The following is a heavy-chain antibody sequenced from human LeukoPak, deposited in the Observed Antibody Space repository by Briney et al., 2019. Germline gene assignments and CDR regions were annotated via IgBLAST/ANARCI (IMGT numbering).Heavy chain of an antibody. CDR1: GFTFSSYS. CDR3: ARELYRSGWPGSYRPSYFDY. Sequence: PGGSLRLSCAASGFTFSSYSMNWVRQAPGKGLEWVSSISSSSSYIYYADSVKGRFTISRDNAKNSLYLQMNSLRAEDTAVYYCARELYRSGWPGSYRPSYFDYWGQGTLVTVSS. J-gene: IGHJ4*02. D-gene: IGHD3-10*01. V-gene: IGHV3-21*01. CDR2: ISSSSSYI.